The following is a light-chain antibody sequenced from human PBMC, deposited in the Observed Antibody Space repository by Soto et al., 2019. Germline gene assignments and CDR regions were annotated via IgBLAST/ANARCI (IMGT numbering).Light chain of an antibody. CDR3: VAWDYSLAGHV. V-gene: IGLV1-47*02. Sequence: QSVLTQSPSVSETPGQKITISCSRSRSNIGGNAVYWYQQVPGSAPRLVIHSNDQRPFGVPDRFSGSRSGTSASLAVSGLRSEDVADYYCVAWDYSLAGHVFGTGTKLTVL. CDR2: SND. CDR1: RSNIGGNA. J-gene: IGLJ1*01.